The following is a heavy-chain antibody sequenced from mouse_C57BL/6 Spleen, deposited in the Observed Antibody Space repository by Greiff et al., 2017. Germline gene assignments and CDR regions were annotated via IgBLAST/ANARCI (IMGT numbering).Heavy chain of an antibody. J-gene: IGHJ3*01. V-gene: IGHV5-4*01. CDR3: AIDGYSNFLFAY. Sequence: EVQVVESGGGLVKPGGSLKLSCAASGFTFSSYAMSWVRQTPEKRLEWVATISDGGSYTYYPDNVKGRCTISRDHAKNNLYLQRSHLKSEDTAMYYCAIDGYSNFLFAYWGQGTLVTVSA. CDR2: ISDGGSYT. D-gene: IGHD2-5*01. CDR1: GFTFSSYA.